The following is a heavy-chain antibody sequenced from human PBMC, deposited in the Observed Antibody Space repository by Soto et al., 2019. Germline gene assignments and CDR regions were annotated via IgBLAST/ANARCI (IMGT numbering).Heavy chain of an antibody. CDR1: GGSISSYY. CDR3: ARVRYYYDSSGYRRNWFDP. CDR2: IYSTGST. D-gene: IGHD3-22*01. J-gene: IGHJ5*02. V-gene: IGHV4-59*08. Sequence: QVQLQESGPGLVKPSETLSLTCTVSGGSISSYYWSWIRQPPGKELEWIGYIYSTGSTNYNPSLKSRVNISVDTSKNQFSLKLSSVTAADTAVYYCARVRYYYDSSGYRRNWFDPWGQGTLVTVSS.